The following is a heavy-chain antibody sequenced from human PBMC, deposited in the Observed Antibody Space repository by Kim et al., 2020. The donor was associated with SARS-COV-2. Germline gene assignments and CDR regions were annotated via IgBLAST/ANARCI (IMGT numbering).Heavy chain of an antibody. CDR1: GYTFTSYA. J-gene: IGHJ6*02. V-gene: IGHV7-4-1*02. Sequence: ASVKVSCKASGYTFTSYAMNWVRQAPGQGLVWMGWINTNTGNPTYAQGFTGRFVFSLDTSVSTAYLQISSLKAEDTAVYYCASHQGSSSWNYYYYGMDVWGQGTTVTVSS. CDR2: INTNTGNP. D-gene: IGHD6-13*01. CDR3: ASHQGSSSWNYYYYGMDV.